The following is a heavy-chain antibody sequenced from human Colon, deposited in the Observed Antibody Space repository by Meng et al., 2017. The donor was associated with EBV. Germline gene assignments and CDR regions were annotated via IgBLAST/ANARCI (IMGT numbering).Heavy chain of an antibody. J-gene: IGHJ4*02. D-gene: IGHD6-19*01. V-gene: IGHV4-4*02. CDR3: ARVGQWLTIDY. Sequence: VWLQAAGPVLVTRSATLSPSSAFSVGSISSSKWWVWHGPRQGKGLEWLGETYHSGSTNYNPSLKRRVTISVDKSKTQFSLNMSSVTAADTAVYYCARVGQWLTIDYWGQGTLVTVSS. CDR2: TYHSGST. CDR1: VGSISSSKW.